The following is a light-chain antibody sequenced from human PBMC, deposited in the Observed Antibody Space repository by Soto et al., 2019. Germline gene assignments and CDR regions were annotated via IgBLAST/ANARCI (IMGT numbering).Light chain of an antibody. J-gene: IGLJ3*02. Sequence: QSALTQPASVSGSPGQSITISCTGTSSDVGGYNYVSWYQQHPGKAPKVMIYEVSNRPSGVSNRFSGSKSGNTASLTISGLQAVDEADYYCSSYTTSSTLVFGGGTKLTVL. CDR1: SSDVGGYNY. CDR3: SSYTTSSTLV. V-gene: IGLV2-14*01. CDR2: EVS.